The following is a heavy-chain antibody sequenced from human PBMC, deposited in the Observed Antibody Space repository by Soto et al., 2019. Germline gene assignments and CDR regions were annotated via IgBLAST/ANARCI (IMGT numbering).Heavy chain of an antibody. V-gene: IGHV1-18*01. CDR1: GYTFTSYG. D-gene: IGHD6-13*01. CDR3: ARGDSSSWDPYNVPHDY. Sequence: GASVKVSCKASGYTFTSYGISWVRQAPGQGLEWMGWISAYNGNTNYAQKLQGRVTMTTDTSTSTAYMELRSLRSDDTAVYYCARGDSSSWDPYNVPHDYWGQGTLVTVSS. J-gene: IGHJ4*02. CDR2: ISAYNGNT.